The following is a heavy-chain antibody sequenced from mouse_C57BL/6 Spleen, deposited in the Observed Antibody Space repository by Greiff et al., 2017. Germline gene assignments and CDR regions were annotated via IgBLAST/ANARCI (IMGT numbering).Heavy chain of an antibody. V-gene: IGHV1-42*01. CDR1: GYSFTGYY. J-gene: IGHJ2*01. CDR3: ARKLDYCDY. Sequence: EVQLQQSGPELVKPGASVKISCKASGYSFTGYYMNWVKQSPEKSLDWIGEINPSTGGTTYNQKFKAKATLTVDKSSSTAYMQRKSLTSEDSAVYYCARKLDYCDYWGQGTTLTVAS. CDR2: INPSTGGT. D-gene: IGHD4-1*01.